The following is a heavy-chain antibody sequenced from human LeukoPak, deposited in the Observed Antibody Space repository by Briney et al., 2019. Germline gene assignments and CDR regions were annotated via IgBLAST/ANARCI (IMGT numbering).Heavy chain of an antibody. CDR3: ARARRGSNTYYYGMDV. D-gene: IGHD2-15*01. CDR2: IYHSGST. V-gene: IGHV4-30-2*01. J-gene: IGHJ6*04. CDR1: GGSISSGGYY. Sequence: SETLSLTCAVSGGSISSGGYYWGWDRQPPGRGLEGVGYIYHSGSTYYNPSLKSRVTISVDRSKNQFSLKLSSVTAADTAVYYCARARRGSNTYYYGMDVWGKGTTVTAAS.